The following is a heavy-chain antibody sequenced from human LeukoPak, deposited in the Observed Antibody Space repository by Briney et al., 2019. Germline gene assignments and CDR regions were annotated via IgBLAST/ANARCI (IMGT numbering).Heavy chain of an antibody. CDR2: ISGNGGST. D-gene: IGHD3-22*01. CDR1: GFTFSDYA. CDR3: ARDGHYYDSSGPLET. J-gene: IGHJ5*02. V-gene: IGHV3-64*01. Sequence: GGSLRLSCAASGFTFSDYAMHWVRQAPGKGREYVSGISGNGGSTYFANSVKGRFTISRDNSKNTLYLQMGSLRAEDMAVYYCARDGHYYDSSGPLETWGQGALVTVSS.